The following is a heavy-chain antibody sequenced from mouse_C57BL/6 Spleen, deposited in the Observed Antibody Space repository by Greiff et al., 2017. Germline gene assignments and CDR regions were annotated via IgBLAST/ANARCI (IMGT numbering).Heavy chain of an antibody. Sequence: QVQLQQSGAELVRPGASVKLSCKASGYTFTDYYINWVKQRPGQGLEWIARIYPGSGNTYYNEKFKGKATLTAEKSSSTAYMQLSSLTSEDSAVYFCARSKLGSLFAYWGQGTLVTVSA. V-gene: IGHV1-76*01. CDR2: IYPGSGNT. CDR3: ARSKLGSLFAY. CDR1: GYTFTDYY. D-gene: IGHD6-1*01. J-gene: IGHJ3*01.